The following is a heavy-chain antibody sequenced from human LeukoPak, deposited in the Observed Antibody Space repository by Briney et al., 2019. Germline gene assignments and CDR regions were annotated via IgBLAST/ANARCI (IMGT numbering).Heavy chain of an antibody. CDR1: GGSISSGGYY. CDR3: AISDYYYYYRDV. J-gene: IGHJ6*03. CDR2: IYYSGST. Sequence: SETLSLTCTVSGGSISSGGYYWSWIRQHPGKGLEWIGYIYYSGSTYYNPSLKSRVTISVDTSKNQFSLKLSSVTAADTAVYYCAISDYYYYYRDVWGEGTTVTVSS. D-gene: IGHD6-25*01. V-gene: IGHV4-31*03.